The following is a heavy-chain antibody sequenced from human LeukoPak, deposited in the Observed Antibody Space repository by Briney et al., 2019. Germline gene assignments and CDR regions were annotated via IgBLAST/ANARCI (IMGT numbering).Heavy chain of an antibody. CDR1: GFTFSDYY. J-gene: IGHJ5*02. CDR2: ISSSGSTI. Sequence: GGSLRLSCAASGFTFSDYYMSWIRQAPGKGLEWVSYISSSGSTIYYADSVKGRFTISRDNAKNSLYLQMNSLRAEDTAVYYCARDRVDSSSSNWFDPWGQGTLVTVPS. V-gene: IGHV3-11*04. D-gene: IGHD6-6*01. CDR3: ARDRVDSSSSNWFDP.